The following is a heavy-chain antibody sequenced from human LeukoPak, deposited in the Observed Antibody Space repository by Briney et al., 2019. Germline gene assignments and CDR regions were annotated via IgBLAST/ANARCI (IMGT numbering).Heavy chain of an antibody. CDR3: AISYGSGSYYY. D-gene: IGHD3-10*01. V-gene: IGHV1-46*01. Sequence: ASVKVSCKASGYTFTSYYMHWVRQAPGQGLEWMGIINPSGGSTSYAQKFQGRVTMTRDTSTSTVYMELSSLRCEDTAVYYCAISYGSGSYYYWGQGTLVTVSS. CDR2: INPSGGST. CDR1: GYTFTSYY. J-gene: IGHJ4*02.